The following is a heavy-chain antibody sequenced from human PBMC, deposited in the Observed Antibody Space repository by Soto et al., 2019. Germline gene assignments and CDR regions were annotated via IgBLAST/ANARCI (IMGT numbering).Heavy chain of an antibody. J-gene: IGHJ6*02. CDR1: GYTFTSYW. Sequence: GESLKISCQGSGYTFTSYWIGWVRQMPGKGLEWVAIIYPADSNTRYSPSFRGQVTISADKSISTAYLQWSSLKASDTAIYYCARPFGMAVWGQGTTVTVSS. V-gene: IGHV5-51*01. CDR3: ARPFGMAV. CDR2: IYPADSNT.